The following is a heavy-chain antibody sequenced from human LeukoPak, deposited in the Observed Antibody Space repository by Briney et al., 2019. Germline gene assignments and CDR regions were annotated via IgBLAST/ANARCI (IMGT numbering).Heavy chain of an antibody. CDR3: ARGNGDYVSLFDY. D-gene: IGHD4-17*01. CDR2: ITSSSSTI. V-gene: IGHV3-48*04. J-gene: IGHJ4*02. Sequence: PGGSLRLSCAASGFTFRSYSMNWVRQAPGKGLEWVSYITSSSSTIYYADSVKGRFTISRDNAKNTLNLQMNGLRAEDTALYYCARGNGDYVSLFDYWGQGTLVTVSS. CDR1: GFTFRSYS.